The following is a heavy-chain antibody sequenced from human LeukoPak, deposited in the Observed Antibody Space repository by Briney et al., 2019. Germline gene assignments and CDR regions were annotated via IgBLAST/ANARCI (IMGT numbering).Heavy chain of an antibody. CDR1: GFTFSSYA. CDR2: ISGSGGST. CDR3: AKSPPNYYDSSGPLDAFDI. Sequence: GGSLRLSCAASGFTFSSYAMSWVRQAPGKGLEWVSAISGSGGSTYYADSVKGRFTISRDNSKNTLYLQMNSLRAEDTAIYYCAKSPPNYYDSSGPLDAFDIWGQGTMVTVSS. J-gene: IGHJ3*02. V-gene: IGHV3-23*01. D-gene: IGHD3-22*01.